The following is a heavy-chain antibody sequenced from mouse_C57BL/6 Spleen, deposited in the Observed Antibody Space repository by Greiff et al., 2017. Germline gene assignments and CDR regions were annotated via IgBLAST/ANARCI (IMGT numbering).Heavy chain of an antibody. V-gene: IGHV6-3*01. D-gene: IGHD2-4*01. CDR2: IRLKSDNYAT. CDR3: TEGVGDYADFDY. Sequence: EVQLQESGGGLVQPGGSMKLSCVASGFTFSNYWMNWVRQSPEKGLEWVAQIRLKSDNYATHYAESVKGRFTISRDDSKSSVYLQMNNLRAEDTGIYYCTEGVGDYADFDYWGQGTTLTVSS. CDR1: GFTFSNYW. J-gene: IGHJ2*01.